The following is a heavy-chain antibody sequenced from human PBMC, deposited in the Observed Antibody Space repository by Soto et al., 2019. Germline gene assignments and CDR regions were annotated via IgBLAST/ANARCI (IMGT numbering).Heavy chain of an antibody. D-gene: IGHD1-26*01. CDR2: ISGSGGNT. J-gene: IGHJ3*02. CDR1: AFTFSSYA. CDR3: ATDLASGSSKAFDI. V-gene: IGHV3-23*01. Sequence: GGSLRLSCAASAFTFSSYAMTWVRQAPGKGLEWVSAISGSGGNTYYADSVKGRFTISRDNSKNTPYLQLNSLRAEDSAVYYCATDLASGSSKAFDIWGQGTMVTVSS.